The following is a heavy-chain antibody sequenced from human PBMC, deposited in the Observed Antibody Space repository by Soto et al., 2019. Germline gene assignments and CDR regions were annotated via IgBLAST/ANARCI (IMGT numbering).Heavy chain of an antibody. V-gene: IGHV3-7*01. Sequence: PGGSLRLSCAASGFTFSSYWMSWVRQAPGEGLEWVANIKQDGSEKYYVDSVKGRFTISRDNAKNSLYLQMNSLRAEDTAVYYCARDYCSSTSCYGQFAFDIWGQGTMVTVSS. D-gene: IGHD2-2*01. CDR2: IKQDGSEK. CDR3: ARDYCSSTSCYGQFAFDI. CDR1: GFTFSSYW. J-gene: IGHJ3*02.